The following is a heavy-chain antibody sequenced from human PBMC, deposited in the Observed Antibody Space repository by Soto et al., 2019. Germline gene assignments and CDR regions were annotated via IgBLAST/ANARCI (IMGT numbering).Heavy chain of an antibody. Sequence: PGGSLRLSCAASGFTFSSYSMNWVRQAPGKGLEWVSSISSSSSYIYYADSVKGRFTISRDNAKNSLYLQMNSLRAEDTAVYYCARDYHPPYSSSYWFDPWGQGTLVTVSS. D-gene: IGHD6-6*01. CDR1: GFTFSSYS. J-gene: IGHJ5*02. V-gene: IGHV3-21*01. CDR2: ISSSSSYI. CDR3: ARDYHPPYSSSYWFDP.